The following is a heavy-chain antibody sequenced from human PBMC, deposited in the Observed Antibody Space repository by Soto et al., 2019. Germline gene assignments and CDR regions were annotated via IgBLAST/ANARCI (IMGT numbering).Heavy chain of an antibody. J-gene: IGHJ6*02. CDR1: GFTFSSYW. D-gene: IGHD2-21*02. CDR3: ARFVVVTAPNGMDV. Sequence: GGSLRLSCAASGFTFSSYWMSWVRQAPGKGLEWVANIKQDGSEKYYVDSVKGRFTISRDNAKNSLYLQMNSLRAEDTAMYYCARFVVVTAPNGMDVWGQGTTVTVSS. CDR2: IKQDGSEK. V-gene: IGHV3-7*01.